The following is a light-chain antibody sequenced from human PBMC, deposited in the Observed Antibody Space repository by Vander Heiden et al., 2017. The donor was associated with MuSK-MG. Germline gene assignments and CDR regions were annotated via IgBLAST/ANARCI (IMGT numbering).Light chain of an antibody. CDR3: HQYSSHLYN. J-gene: IGKJ2*01. CDR2: KAS. V-gene: IGKV1-5*03. Sequence: DVQMTQSTSTRSASVGDRVTSTCRASQSIGSWLAWYQQKTGKDPKLLIYKASSLESGVPSRFSGSGSRKDFTLTIRSLHHDDFATDSCHQYSSHLYNFGQGNKLEIK. CDR1: QSIGSW.